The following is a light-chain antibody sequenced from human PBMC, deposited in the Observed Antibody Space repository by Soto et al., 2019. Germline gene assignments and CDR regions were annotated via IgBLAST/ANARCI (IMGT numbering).Light chain of an antibody. V-gene: IGLV1-44*01. J-gene: IGLJ3*02. CDR2: SNN. Sequence: QSALTQPPSASGTPGQRVTISCSGSSSNIGSNTVNWYQQLPGTAPKLLIYSNNLRPSGVPDRFSGSESGTSASLAISGLQSEDEADYYCSAWDDSLNGVVFGGGTKLTVL. CDR3: SAWDDSLNGVV. CDR1: SSNIGSNT.